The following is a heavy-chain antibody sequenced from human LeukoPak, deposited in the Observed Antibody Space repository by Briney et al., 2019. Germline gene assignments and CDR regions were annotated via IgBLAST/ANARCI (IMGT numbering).Heavy chain of an antibody. D-gene: IGHD4-17*01. CDR3: ARGTYGDYSFDF. Sequence: GGSLRLSCAASGFTFSSYSMNWVRQSPGKGLEWFSSISSSNSYIYSADSVKGRFTISRDNAKNSLYLHMNSLRAEDTAVYYCARGTYGDYSFDFWGQGTLVTVSS. V-gene: IGHV3-21*01. CDR1: GFTFSSYS. J-gene: IGHJ4*02. CDR2: ISSSNSYI.